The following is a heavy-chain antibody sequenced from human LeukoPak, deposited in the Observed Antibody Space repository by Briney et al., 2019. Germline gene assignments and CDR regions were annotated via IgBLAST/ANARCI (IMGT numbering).Heavy chain of an antibody. CDR3: AIQQPALRHFDI. CDR1: DGSISSSSYY. Sequence: SETLSPTGTVSDGSISSSSYYWGWLRQPPGKGLEWIGNIYYSGSTYYNPSLKSRVTISVDTSKNQFSLKMRSLTAADTAVYYCAIQQPALRHFDIWGQGTVVTVSS. V-gene: IGHV4-39*01. CDR2: IYYSGST. J-gene: IGHJ3*02. D-gene: IGHD1-14*01.